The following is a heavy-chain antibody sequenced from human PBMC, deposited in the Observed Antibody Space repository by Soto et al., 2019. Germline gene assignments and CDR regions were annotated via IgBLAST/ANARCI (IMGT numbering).Heavy chain of an antibody. CDR1: SGSFSGYY. Sequence: SETLSLTCAVYSGSFSGYYWGWIRQSPGKGLEWIGEINHRGSTNYNPSLKSRVTISVDTTKNQFSLKLSSVTAADTAVYYCARGRGYNPREFEPWGQGTLVTVSS. CDR2: INHRGST. D-gene: IGHD3-10*01. J-gene: IGHJ5*02. CDR3: ARGRGYNPREFEP. V-gene: IGHV4-34*01.